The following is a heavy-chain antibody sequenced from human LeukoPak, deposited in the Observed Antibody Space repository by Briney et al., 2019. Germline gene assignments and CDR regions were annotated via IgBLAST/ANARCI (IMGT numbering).Heavy chain of an antibody. CDR2: INHSGST. D-gene: IGHD4-11*01. J-gene: IGHJ4*02. V-gene: IGHV4-34*01. CDR3: ARGGGYSTLFDY. Sequence: SETLSLTCAVYGVSFSGYYWSWIRQPPGKGLEWIGEINHSGSTNYNPSLKSRVTISVDTSKNQFSLKLSSVTAADTAVYYCARGGGYSTLFDYWGQGTLVTVSS. CDR1: GVSFSGYY.